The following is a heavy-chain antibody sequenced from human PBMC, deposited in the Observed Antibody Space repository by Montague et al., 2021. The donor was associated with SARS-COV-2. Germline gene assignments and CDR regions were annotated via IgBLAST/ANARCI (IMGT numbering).Heavy chain of an antibody. CDR1: GFTFNLYE. CDR3: AMARRTVGCTIDYCYFYGRDV. D-gene: IGHD1-26*01. Sequence: SLRLSCAASGFTFNLYEMNWFRQAPGKGLEWVSFICSSSSAIYSADSVKGRFTISRDNAKNSLYLQMNSLRAEDTAVYYCAMARRTVGCTIDYCYFYGRDVWGQGTTGTVSS. J-gene: IGHJ6*02. CDR2: ICSSSSAI. V-gene: IGHV3-48*03.